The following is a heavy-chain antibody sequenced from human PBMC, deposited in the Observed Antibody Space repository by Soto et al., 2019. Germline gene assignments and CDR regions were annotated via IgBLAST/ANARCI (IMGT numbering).Heavy chain of an antibody. J-gene: IGHJ3*02. CDR1: GYGFTSYW. CDR3: ARPPNYYDSSGYYYAGAFDI. Sequence: GESLKISCKGSGYGFTSYWISWVRQMPGKGLEWMGRIDPSDSYTNYSPSFQGHVTISADKSISTAYLQWSSLKASDTAMYYCARPPNYYDSSGYYYAGAFDIWGQGTMVTVSS. CDR2: IDPSDSYT. D-gene: IGHD3-22*01. V-gene: IGHV5-10-1*01.